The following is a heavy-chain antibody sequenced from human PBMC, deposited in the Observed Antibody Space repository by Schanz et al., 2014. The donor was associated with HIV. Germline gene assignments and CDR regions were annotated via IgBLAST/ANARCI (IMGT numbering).Heavy chain of an antibody. CDR2: IWYDGSNK. D-gene: IGHD1-26*01. CDR3: AREGLLSYVLDL. J-gene: IGHJ5*02. Sequence: QVQLVESGGGVVQPGTSLRLSCAASGFTFSSYGMHWVRQAPGKGLEWVAVIWYDGSNKYYADSVKGRFTISRDNAKNSLYLQMSGLRAEDTAVYYCAREGLLSYVLDLWGQGTPVTVSS. V-gene: IGHV3-33*01. CDR1: GFTFSSYG.